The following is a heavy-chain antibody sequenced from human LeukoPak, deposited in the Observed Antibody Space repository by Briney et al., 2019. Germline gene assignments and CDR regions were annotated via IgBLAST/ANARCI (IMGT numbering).Heavy chain of an antibody. Sequence: ASVKVSCKASGDTFSSYGISWVRQVPGQGLEWMGGIIPVLGTTKYRQKFQGRMTIDSDSSTSTAYMALSSLTSEDTAVYYCARGGVGAVSGIYYYMGVWGKGTTVTVSS. CDR2: IIPVLGTT. J-gene: IGHJ6*03. D-gene: IGHD3-10*01. V-gene: IGHV1-69*10. CDR3: ARGGVGAVSGIYYYMGV. CDR1: GDTFSSYG.